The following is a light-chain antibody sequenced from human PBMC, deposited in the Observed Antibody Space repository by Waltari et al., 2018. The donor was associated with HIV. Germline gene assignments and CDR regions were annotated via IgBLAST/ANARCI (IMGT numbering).Light chain of an antibody. CDR3: VLYMGRGISL. CDR2: STN. CDR1: SGPAATRYY. V-gene: IGLV8-61*01. Sequence: QTVVTQEPSFSVSPGGTVTRTCGLSSGPAATRYYPNWYQQTPGQAPRTLIYSTNTRSSGVPDRFSGSILGNKAALTITGAQADDESDYYCVLYMGRGISLFGGGTKLTVL. J-gene: IGLJ2*01.